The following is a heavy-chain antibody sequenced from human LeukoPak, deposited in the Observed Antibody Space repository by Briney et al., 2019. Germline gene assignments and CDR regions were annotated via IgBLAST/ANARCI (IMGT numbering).Heavy chain of an antibody. J-gene: IGHJ4*02. D-gene: IGHD3-22*01. CDR2: ISSSGSTI. CDR3: AREYYDSSGCDFDY. CDR1: GFTFRSYE. Sequence: GGSLRLSCAASGFTFRSYEMNWVCQAPGKGLEWVSYISSSGSTIYYADSVKGRFTISRDNAKNSLYLKMNSLRAEDTAVYYCAREYYDSSGCDFDYWGQGTLVTVSS. V-gene: IGHV3-48*03.